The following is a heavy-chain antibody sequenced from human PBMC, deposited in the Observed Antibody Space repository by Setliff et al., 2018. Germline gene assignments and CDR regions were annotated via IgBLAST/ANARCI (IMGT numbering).Heavy chain of an antibody. CDR3: ARDQWVRSPPLYFSYSMDV. Sequence: SETLSLTCTVSGGSISNYYWSWIRQPPGKGLECIGYIQKSGSANYNPSLMSRVTISADPSKNQFSLKLTSMTAADTAVYYCARDQWVRSPPLYFSYSMDVWGQGTTVTVSS. CDR2: IQKSGSA. D-gene: IGHD5-12*01. J-gene: IGHJ6*02. CDR1: GGSISNYY. V-gene: IGHV4-59*12.